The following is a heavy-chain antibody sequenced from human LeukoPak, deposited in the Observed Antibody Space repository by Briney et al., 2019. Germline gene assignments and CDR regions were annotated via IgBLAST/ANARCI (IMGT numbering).Heavy chain of an antibody. V-gene: IGHV3-30-3*01. CDR2: ISYDGSNK. D-gene: IGHD2-21*02. Sequence: GGSLRLSCAASGFTFSSYAMHWVRQAPGKGLEWVAVISYDGSNKYYADSVKGRFTISRGNSKNTLYLQMTSLRAEDTAVYYCARAYCGGDCYSPYYGMDVWGQGTTVTVSS. J-gene: IGHJ6*02. CDR1: GFTFSSYA. CDR3: ARAYCGGDCYSPYYGMDV.